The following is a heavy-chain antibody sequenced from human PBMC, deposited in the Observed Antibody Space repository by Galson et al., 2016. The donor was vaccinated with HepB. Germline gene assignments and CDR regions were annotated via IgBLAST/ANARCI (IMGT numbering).Heavy chain of an antibody. CDR1: GFSVSSNF. CDR3: ARDIALVRGALDV. CDR2: MYISGTP. V-gene: IGHV3-53*01. J-gene: IGHJ3*01. Sequence: SLRLSCAASGFSVSSNFMTWVRQAPGRGLEWVSVMYISGTPNYTDSVKGRFTISRDDFKNTFHLQMNSLRVEDTAVYYCARDIALVRGALDVWGQGTVVTVSS. D-gene: IGHD3-10*01.